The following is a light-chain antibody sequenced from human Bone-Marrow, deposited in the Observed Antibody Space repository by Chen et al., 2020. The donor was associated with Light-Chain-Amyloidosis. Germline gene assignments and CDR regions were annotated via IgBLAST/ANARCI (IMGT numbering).Light chain of an antibody. CDR1: SSDVGVYNS. Sequence: QSALTQPPSASGSPGQSVTLSCTRTSSDVGVYNSVSWYQQHPGNAPKLMIFEVSKRPAGVPDRFSGSKSGNTASLTVSGLQAEDEADYYCCSSYAGNNRVFGGGTKLTVL. V-gene: IGLV2-8*01. J-gene: IGLJ2*01. CDR3: CSSYAGNNRV. CDR2: EVS.